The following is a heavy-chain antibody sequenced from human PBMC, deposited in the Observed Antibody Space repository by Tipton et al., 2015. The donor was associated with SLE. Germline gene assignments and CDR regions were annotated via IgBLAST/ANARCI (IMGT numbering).Heavy chain of an antibody. Sequence: SLRLSCAASGFTFSSYVMHWVRQAPGKGLEWVAVIWYDGSNKYYADSVKGRFTISRDNSKNTLYLQMNSLRAEDTVVYYCAKDGGSYHYYGMDVWGQGTTVTVSS. CDR3: AKDGGSYHYYGMDV. D-gene: IGHD1-26*01. CDR2: IWYDGSNK. CDR1: GFTFSSYV. J-gene: IGHJ6*02. V-gene: IGHV3-30*18.